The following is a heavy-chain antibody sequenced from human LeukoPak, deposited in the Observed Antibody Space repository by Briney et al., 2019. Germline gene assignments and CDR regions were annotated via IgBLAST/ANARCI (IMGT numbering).Heavy chain of an antibody. D-gene: IGHD3-22*01. V-gene: IGHV3-23*01. CDR2: ISGSGGST. CDR1: GFTFSSYA. CDR3: AKDGYYYHSSGYYYYLDY. J-gene: IGHJ4*02. Sequence: GGSLRLSCAASGFTFSSYAMSWVRQAPGKGLEWVSTISGSGGSTSYADSVKGRFTISRDNSKNTLYLQMNSLRAEDTAVYYFAKDGYYYHSSGYYYYLDYWGQGTLVTVSS.